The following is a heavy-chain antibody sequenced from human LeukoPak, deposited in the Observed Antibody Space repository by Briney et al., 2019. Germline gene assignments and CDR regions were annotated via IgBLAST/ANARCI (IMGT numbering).Heavy chain of an antibody. V-gene: IGHV4-61*02. D-gene: IGHD4-17*01. CDR3: ARVLRRLRLGWFDP. CDR2: IYTSGGT. CDR1: GDSISSGSFY. Sequence: NPSETLSLTCTVSGDSISSGSFYWSWIRQPAGKGLEWIGRIYTSGGTDYNPSLKSRVTISVDTSKNQFSLKLSSVTAADTAVYYCARVLRRLRLGWFDPWGQGTLVTVSS. J-gene: IGHJ5*02.